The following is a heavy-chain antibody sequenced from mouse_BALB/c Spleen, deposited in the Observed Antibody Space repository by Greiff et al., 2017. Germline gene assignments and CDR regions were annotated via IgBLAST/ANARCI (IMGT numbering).Heavy chain of an antibody. Sequence: QVQLQQSGAELARPGASVKLSSKASGYTFTSYWMQWVKQRPGQGLEWIGAIYPGDGDTRYTQKFKGKATLTADKSSSTAYMQLSSLASEDSAVYYCARGKLPYAMDYWGQGTSVTVSS. D-gene: IGHD2-1*01. CDR3: ARGKLPYAMDY. J-gene: IGHJ4*01. V-gene: IGHV1-87*01. CDR2: IYPGDGDT. CDR1: GYTFTSYW.